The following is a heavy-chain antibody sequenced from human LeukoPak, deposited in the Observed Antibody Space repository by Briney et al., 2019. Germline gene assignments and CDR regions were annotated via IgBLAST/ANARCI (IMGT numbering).Heavy chain of an antibody. CDR1: GGSISSSSYY. V-gene: IGHV4-39*01. Sequence: SETLSLTCTVPGGSISSSSYYWGWIRQPPGKGLEWMGSIYYSGSTYYNPSLKSRVTISVDTSKNQFSLKLSSVTAADTAVYYCATATYYYDSSGYYPLDYWGQGTLVTVSS. D-gene: IGHD3-22*01. CDR3: ATATYYYDSSGYYPLDY. CDR2: IYYSGST. J-gene: IGHJ4*02.